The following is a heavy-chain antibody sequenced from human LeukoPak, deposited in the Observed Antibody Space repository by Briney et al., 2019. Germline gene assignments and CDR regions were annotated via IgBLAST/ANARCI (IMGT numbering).Heavy chain of an antibody. J-gene: IGHJ3*02. D-gene: IGHD4-11*01. CDR3: ARTDYLRAFDI. Sequence: PSETLSLTCTVSGGSISSGDYYWSWIRQPPGKGLEWIGYIYYSGSTYYNPSLKSRVTISVDTSKNQFSLRLSSVTAADTAVYYCARTDYLRAFDIWGQGTMVTVSS. CDR1: GGSISSGDYY. V-gene: IGHV4-30-4*01. CDR2: IYYSGST.